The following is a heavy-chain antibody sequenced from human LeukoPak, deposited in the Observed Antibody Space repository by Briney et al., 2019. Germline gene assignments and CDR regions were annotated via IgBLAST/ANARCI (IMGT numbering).Heavy chain of an antibody. CDR3: ARGLVPYYDFWSGYPPSLYYYYGMDV. D-gene: IGHD3-3*01. CDR1: GFTFSNYG. V-gene: IGHV3-33*01. Sequence: GRSLRLSCAASGFTFSNYGMHWVRQAPGKGLEWVAVIWYDGSNKYYADSVKGRFTISRDNSKNTLYLQMNSLRAEDTAVYYCARGLVPYYDFWSGYPPSLYYYYGMDVWGQGTTVTVSS. CDR2: IWYDGSNK. J-gene: IGHJ6*02.